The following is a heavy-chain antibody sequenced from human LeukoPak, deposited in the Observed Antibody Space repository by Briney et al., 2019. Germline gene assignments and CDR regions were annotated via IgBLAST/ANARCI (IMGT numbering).Heavy chain of an antibody. D-gene: IGHD3-22*01. J-gene: IGHJ4*02. CDR1: GFIFSNYG. Sequence: GGTQRLSCAASGFIFSNYGMNWVRQAPGKGLEWVSSISSSSNYIYYADSVKGRFIISGNNAWNSLYLQLNSLKTEDTAVYYCRSRDSRAYFDFDYWGQGTLVAVSS. V-gene: IGHV3-21*03. CDR2: ISSSSNYI. CDR3: RSRDSRAYFDFDY.